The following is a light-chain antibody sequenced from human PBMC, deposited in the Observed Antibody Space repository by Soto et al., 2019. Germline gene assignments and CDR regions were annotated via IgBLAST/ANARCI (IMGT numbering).Light chain of an antibody. CDR1: QAIGSY. J-gene: IGKJ3*01. V-gene: IGKV1-9*01. Sequence: IQLTQSPSSLSASVGDTVTITCRASQAIGSYFAWYQQRPGTAPKLLIYSASTLHSGVPSMFSGSGSGTDFTLTISSLQPEDFATYYCQQMDSYPRTFGPGTTVEI. CDR3: QQMDSYPRT. CDR2: SAS.